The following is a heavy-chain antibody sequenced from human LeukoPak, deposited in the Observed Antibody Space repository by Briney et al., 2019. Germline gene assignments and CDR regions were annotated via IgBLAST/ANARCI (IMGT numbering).Heavy chain of an antibody. D-gene: IGHD3-22*01. J-gene: IGHJ4*02. V-gene: IGHV2-5*02. CDR1: GFSLSTSGVG. Sequence: ESGPTLVKPTQTLTLTCTFSGFSLSTSGVGVGWIRQPPGKALEWLALIYWDDDKRYSPSLKSRLTITKDTSKNQVVLTMTNMDPVDTATYYCAHRRYYYDSSGYFDYWGQGTLVTVSS. CDR3: AHRRYYYDSSGYFDY. CDR2: IYWDDDK.